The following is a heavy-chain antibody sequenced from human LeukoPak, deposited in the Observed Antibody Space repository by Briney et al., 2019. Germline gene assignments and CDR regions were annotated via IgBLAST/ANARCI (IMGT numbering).Heavy chain of an antibody. D-gene: IGHD7-27*01. CDR1: GYTFTSYD. Sequence: ASVKVSCKASGYTFTSYDINWVRQATGQGLEWMGWMNPNSGNTGYAQKFQGRVTMTSNTSISTAYMELSSLRSEDTAVYYCARAPSKLGIVTRIKFDPWGQGNLVTVSS. CDR2: MNPNSGNT. J-gene: IGHJ5*02. V-gene: IGHV1-8*01. CDR3: ARAPSKLGIVTRIKFDP.